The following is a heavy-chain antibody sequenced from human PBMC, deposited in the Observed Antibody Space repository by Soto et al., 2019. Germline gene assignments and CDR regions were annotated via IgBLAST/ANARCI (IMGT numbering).Heavy chain of an antibody. Sequence: GGSLRLSCAASGFTFGSYAMSWVRQAPGKGLERVSAISGSGGSTFYADSVKGRFTISRDNSKNTLYLQMNSLRAEDTAVYYCATAHPTDDFWSGYHNYFDYWGQGTLVTVSS. V-gene: IGHV3-23*01. D-gene: IGHD3-3*01. CDR1: GFTFGSYA. CDR3: ATAHPTDDFWSGYHNYFDY. J-gene: IGHJ4*02. CDR2: ISGSGGST.